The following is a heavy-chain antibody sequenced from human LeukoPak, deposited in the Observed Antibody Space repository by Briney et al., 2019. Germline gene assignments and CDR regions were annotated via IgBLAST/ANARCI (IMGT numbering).Heavy chain of an antibody. V-gene: IGHV4-34*01. CDR1: GGSFSGYY. CDR2: INHSGST. Sequence: ASETLSLTCAVYGGSFSGYYWSWIRQPPGKELEWIGEINHSGSTNYNPSLKSRVTISVDTSKNQFSLKLSSVTAADTAVYYCARLLVAAAGTGSFDYWGQGTLVTVSS. D-gene: IGHD6-13*01. J-gene: IGHJ4*02. CDR3: ARLLVAAAGTGSFDY.